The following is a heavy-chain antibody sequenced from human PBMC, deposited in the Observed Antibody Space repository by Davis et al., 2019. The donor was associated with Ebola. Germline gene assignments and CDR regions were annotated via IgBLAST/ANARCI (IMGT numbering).Heavy chain of an antibody. D-gene: IGHD3-10*01. Sequence: AASVKVSCKASGYAFTDYYIHWVRQAPGQGLEWMGRINPYDGDTNYAQKFQGRVTMTRDTSTSTAYMELRSLRSDDTAVYYCARGSTMVRGEGWFDPWGQGTLVTVSS. CDR3: ARGSTMVRGEGWFDP. J-gene: IGHJ5*02. V-gene: IGHV1-2*06. CDR2: INPYDGDT. CDR1: GYAFTDYY.